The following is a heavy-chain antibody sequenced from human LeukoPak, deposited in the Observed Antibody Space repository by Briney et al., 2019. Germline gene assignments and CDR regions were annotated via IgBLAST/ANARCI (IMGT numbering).Heavy chain of an antibody. CDR3: TRDSSKRTAHAFDI. CDR2: IYSGGST. Sequence: GGSLRLSCAASGFTVSSNYMNWVRQAPGKGLEWVSVIYSGGSTYYADSVKGRFTISRANSKNTLYLQMNSLRAEDTAVYYCTRDSSKRTAHAFDIWGQGTMVTVSS. D-gene: IGHD6-6*01. CDR1: GFTVSSNY. J-gene: IGHJ3*02. V-gene: IGHV3-53*01.